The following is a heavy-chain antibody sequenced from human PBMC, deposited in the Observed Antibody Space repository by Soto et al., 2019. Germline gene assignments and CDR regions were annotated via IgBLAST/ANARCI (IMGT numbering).Heavy chain of an antibody. D-gene: IGHD6-13*01. CDR3: ARDSGAKLSSS. V-gene: IGHV1-69*01. J-gene: IGHJ4*02. CDR2: IVPIYRTA. CDR1: GGTFSSYR. Sequence: QVQLVQSGAEVKKPGSSVKVSCKASGGTFSSYRINWVRQAPGQRLEWVGGIVPIYRTADYAQKFQGRVTITADESARTAYMELRSLKSQDTAVYYCARDSGAKLSSSWGQGPLVTVAS.